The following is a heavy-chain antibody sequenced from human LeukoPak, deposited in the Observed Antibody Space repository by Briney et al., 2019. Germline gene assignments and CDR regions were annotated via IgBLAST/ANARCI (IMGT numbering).Heavy chain of an antibody. J-gene: IGHJ4*02. Sequence: PSETLSLTCTVSGGSIDAYYWTWIRQPGDKRLEWLGRMFTSGDTYYNPSLRGRLTISLDTAKNQIFLKLTSVTAADTAVYYCARQLAGLAPPGFIDSWGQGTLVTVSS. D-gene: IGHD3-3*02. CDR2: MFTSGDT. V-gene: IGHV4-4*07. CDR1: GGSIDAYY. CDR3: ARQLAGLAPPGFIDS.